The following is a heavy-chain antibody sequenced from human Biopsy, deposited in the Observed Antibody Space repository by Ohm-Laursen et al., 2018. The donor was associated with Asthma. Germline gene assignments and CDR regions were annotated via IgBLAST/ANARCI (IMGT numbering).Heavy chain of an antibody. D-gene: IGHD4-17*01. J-gene: IGHJ4*02. CDR2: HDHAEGGT. V-gene: IGHV1-24*01. CDR1: GYSLTDLS. Sequence: SVKVSCKISGYSLTDLSMHWVRQAPGQGLEWMGGHDHAEGGTVNARRFQGRVTMTEDTSTDTAYMELSSLSSDDTAVYYCASDFPKDYVRCNFQFWGQGTLVTVST. CDR3: ASDFPKDYVRCNFQF.